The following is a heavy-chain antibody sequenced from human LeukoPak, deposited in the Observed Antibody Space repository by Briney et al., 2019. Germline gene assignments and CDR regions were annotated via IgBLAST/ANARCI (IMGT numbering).Heavy chain of an antibody. J-gene: IGHJ4*02. Sequence: PGGSLRLSCAASGFTFISYWMHWVRQAPGKGLVWVSRINGDGISTGYADSVKGRFTVSRDNAKKTLYLQMNSLRAEDTAVYYCARDVGNFDYWGQGTLVTVSS. CDR1: GFTFISYW. CDR3: ARDVGNFDY. V-gene: IGHV3-74*01. CDR2: INGDGIST.